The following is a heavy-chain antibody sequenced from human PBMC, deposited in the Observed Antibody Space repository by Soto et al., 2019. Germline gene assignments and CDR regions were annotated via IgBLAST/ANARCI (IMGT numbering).Heavy chain of an antibody. CDR3: ASARGTTLYSTFDY. D-gene: IGHD5-18*01. CDR2: INHSGST. Sequence: SETLSLTCAVYGGSFSGYYLSWIRQPPGKGLEWIGEINHSGSTNYNPSLKSRVTISVDTSKNQFSLKLSSVTAADTAVYYCASARGTTLYSTFDYWGQGTLVTVSS. V-gene: IGHV4-34*01. J-gene: IGHJ4*02. CDR1: GGSFSGYY.